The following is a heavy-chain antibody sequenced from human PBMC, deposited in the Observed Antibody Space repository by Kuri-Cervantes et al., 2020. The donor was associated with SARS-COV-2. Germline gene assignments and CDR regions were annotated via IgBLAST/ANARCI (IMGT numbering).Heavy chain of an antibody. CDR1: GGSISSGDYY. CDR2: IYYSGST. J-gene: IGHJ4*02. D-gene: IGHD3-3*01. Sequence: SETLSLTCTVSGGSISSGDYYWSWIRQPPGKGLEWIGYIYYSGSTYYNPSLKSRVTISVDTSKNQFSLKLSSVTAADTAVYYCARHASDDFWSGPSVRLYYFDYWGQGTLVTVSS. CDR3: ARHASDDFWSGPSVRLYYFDY. V-gene: IGHV4-30-4*08.